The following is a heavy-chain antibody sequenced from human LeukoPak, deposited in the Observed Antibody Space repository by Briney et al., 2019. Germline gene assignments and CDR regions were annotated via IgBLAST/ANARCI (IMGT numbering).Heavy chain of an antibody. D-gene: IGHD6-19*01. Sequence: GGSLRLSCAASGFTFSSYSMNWVRQAPGKGLEWVSSISSSSSYIYYADSVKGRFTISRDNAKNSLYLQMNSLRAEDTAVYYCARDRAGANAFDIWGRGTMVTVSS. J-gene: IGHJ3*02. CDR2: ISSSSSYI. V-gene: IGHV3-21*01. CDR1: GFTFSSYS. CDR3: ARDRAGANAFDI.